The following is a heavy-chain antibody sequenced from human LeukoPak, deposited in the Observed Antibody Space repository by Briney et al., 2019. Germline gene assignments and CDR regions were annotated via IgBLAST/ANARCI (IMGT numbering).Heavy chain of an antibody. CDR3: AKEKILFPFDY. V-gene: IGHV3-23*01. Sequence: GGSLRLSCAASGFTFSSYAMSWVRQAPGKGLEWVSAISGSGGSTYYADSVKGRFTISRDSSKNTLYLRMNSLGAEDTAVYYCAKEKILFPFDYWGQGTLVTVSS. J-gene: IGHJ4*02. CDR1: GFTFSSYA. CDR2: ISGSGGST.